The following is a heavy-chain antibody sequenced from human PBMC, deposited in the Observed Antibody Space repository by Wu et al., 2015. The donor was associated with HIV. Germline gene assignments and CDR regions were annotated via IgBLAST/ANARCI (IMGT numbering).Heavy chain of an antibody. D-gene: IGHD2-2*02. CDR1: AITFIDSF. Sequence: QGLLLQSESALQPPGTSMRISCQTYAITFIDSFIHWVCQTPGQGLEWIGCISPEGGATRFSQKFLGRVSLTADTSIDTVYLEIISPSSDDTAVYFCARASSNMRYTATLFPVSFVSWGQGTLVAVSS. CDR2: ISPEGGAT. J-gene: IGHJ1*01. CDR3: ARASSNMRYTATLFPVSFVS. V-gene: IGHV1-2*02.